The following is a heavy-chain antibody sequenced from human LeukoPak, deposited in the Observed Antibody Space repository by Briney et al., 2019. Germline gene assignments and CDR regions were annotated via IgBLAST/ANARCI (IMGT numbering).Heavy chain of an antibody. CDR2: ISSGGNTI. D-gene: IGHD2-2*01. Sequence: GGSLRLSCAASGFTFSSFEMNWVRQAPGGGLEWVSYISSGGNTIFYAYSVKGRFTISRDNAKNSLYLQMNSLRAEDTALYYCARGCSTTSCYYWYFDLWGRGTLVTVSS. J-gene: IGHJ2*01. CDR1: GFTFSSFE. V-gene: IGHV3-48*03. CDR3: ARGCSTTSCYYWYFDL.